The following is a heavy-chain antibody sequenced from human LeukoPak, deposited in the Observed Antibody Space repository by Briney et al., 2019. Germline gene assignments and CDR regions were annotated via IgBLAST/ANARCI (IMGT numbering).Heavy chain of an antibody. CDR3: AELGITMIGGV. J-gene: IGHJ6*04. CDR1: GFTFSNSA. D-gene: IGHD3-10*02. Sequence: PGGSLRLSCAASGFTFSNSALSWVRQAPGKGLEWVSGISWNSGSIGYADSVKGRFTISRDNAKNSLYLQMNSLRAEDTAVYYCAELGITMIGGVWGKGTTVTISS. CDR2: ISWNSGSI. V-gene: IGHV3-20*04.